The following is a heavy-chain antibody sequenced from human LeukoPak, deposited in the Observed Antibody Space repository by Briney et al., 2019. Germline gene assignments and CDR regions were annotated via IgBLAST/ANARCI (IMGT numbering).Heavy chain of an antibody. CDR1: GGSLTGKNDY. Sequence: SSETLSLTCTVSGGSLTGKNDYWGWIRQTPDKGLEWIGTVFHTGITHYNPSLKSRINISVDTSKNQFSLNLNSVTAADTALYYCARHGILTDHSVRFWGQGILVTVSA. CDR3: ARHGILTDHSVRF. D-gene: IGHD3-9*01. J-gene: IGHJ4*02. CDR2: VFHTGIT. V-gene: IGHV4-39*01.